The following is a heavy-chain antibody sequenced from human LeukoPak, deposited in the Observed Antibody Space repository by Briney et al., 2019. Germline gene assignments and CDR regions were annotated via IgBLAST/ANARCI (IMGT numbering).Heavy chain of an antibody. CDR1: GGSFSSYY. Sequence: SETLSLTCTVSGGSFSSYYWSWIRQPPGKGLEWIGYIYYSGSTNYNPSLKSRVTISVDTSKNQFSLKLSSVTAADTAVYYCARIYYDSSCYYYVDYWGQGTLVTVSS. CDR3: ARIYYDSSCYYYVDY. V-gene: IGHV4-59*01. CDR2: IYYSGST. J-gene: IGHJ4*02. D-gene: IGHD3-22*01.